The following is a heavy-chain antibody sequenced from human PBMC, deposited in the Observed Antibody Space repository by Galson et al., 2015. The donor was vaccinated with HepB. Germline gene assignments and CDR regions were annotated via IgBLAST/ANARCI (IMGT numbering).Heavy chain of an antibody. D-gene: IGHD2-8*02. Sequence: QSGAEVKKPGESLRISCKGSGYSFTYYWINWVRQMPGKGLEWMGTIDPSDSYTIYSPSFQGHVTISSDKSISTAYLQWSSLKASDTAMYYCARRESCTGASCLDAFDVWGRGAMVTVSS. J-gene: IGHJ3*01. V-gene: IGHV5-10-1*01. CDR1: GYSFTYYW. CDR3: ARRESCTGASCLDAFDV. CDR2: IDPSDSYT.